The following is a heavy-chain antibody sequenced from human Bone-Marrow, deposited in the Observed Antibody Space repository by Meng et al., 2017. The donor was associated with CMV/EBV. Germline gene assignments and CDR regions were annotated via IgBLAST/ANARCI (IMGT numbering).Heavy chain of an antibody. V-gene: IGHV5-51*01. Sequence: KVSCKGSGYIFTNSWIAWVRQMPGKGLEWISIIYPGNSDTRYSPSLQGHVTISVDKSITTAYLQWSSLQASDTAIYYCSGHRKAPYCSSTRCVETFGWFDPWGEGTLVTVSS. D-gene: IGHD2-21*01. CDR3: SGHRKAPYCSSTRCVETFGWFDP. CDR1: GYIFTNSW. J-gene: IGHJ5*02. CDR2: IYPGNSDT.